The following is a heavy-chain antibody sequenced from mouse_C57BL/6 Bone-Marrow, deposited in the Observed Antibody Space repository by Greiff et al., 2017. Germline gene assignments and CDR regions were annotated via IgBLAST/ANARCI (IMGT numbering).Heavy chain of an antibody. CDR3: ARGPYYAMDY. CDR1: GYTFTSYT. J-gene: IGHJ4*01. CDR2: INPSSGYT. Sequence: QVQLKQSGAELARPGASVKMSCKASGYTFTSYTMHWVQQRPGQGLEWIGYINPSSGYTKYNQKFKDKATLTADKSSSTAYMQLSSLTSEDSAVYYCARGPYYAMDYWWQGTAVTVTA. V-gene: IGHV1-4*01.